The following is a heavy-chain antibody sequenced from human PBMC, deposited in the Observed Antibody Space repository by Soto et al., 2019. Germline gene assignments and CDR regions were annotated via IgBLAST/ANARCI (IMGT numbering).Heavy chain of an antibody. V-gene: IGHV3-30*18. CDR2: ISYDGSNK. CDR1: GFTFSSYG. J-gene: IGHJ6*02. D-gene: IGHD3-22*01. Sequence: GGSLRLSCAASGFTFSSYGMHWVRQAPGKGLEWVAVISYDGSNKYYADSVKGRFTISRDNSKNTLYLQMNSLRAEDTAVYYCAKDLAGVVVITTLYYYYGMDVWGQGTTVTVSS. CDR3: AKDLAGVVVITTLYYYYGMDV.